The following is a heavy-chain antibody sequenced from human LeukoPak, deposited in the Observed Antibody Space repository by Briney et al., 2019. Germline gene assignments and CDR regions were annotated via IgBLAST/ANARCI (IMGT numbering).Heavy chain of an antibody. J-gene: IGHJ4*02. CDR1: GGSISRGDNY. CDR3: ARGDSSGWYLGDY. CDR2: IYYSGST. V-gene: IGHV4-31*03. D-gene: IGHD6-19*01. Sequence: SETLSLTCTVSGGSISRGDNYWSWIRQYPGKGLEWIGYIYYSGSTYYNPSLKSRVAISVDTSKNQFSLKLSSVTAADTAVYYCARGDSSGWYLGDYWGQGTLVTVSS.